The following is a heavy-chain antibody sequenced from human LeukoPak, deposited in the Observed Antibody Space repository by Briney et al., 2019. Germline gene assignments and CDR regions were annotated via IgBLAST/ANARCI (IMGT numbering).Heavy chain of an antibody. CDR1: GFTFSDYY. CDR3: ASPYSGSYYMGQPY. CDR2: ISSSGSTI. J-gene: IGHJ4*02. D-gene: IGHD3-10*01. V-gene: IGHV3-11*01. Sequence: GGSPRLSCAASGFTFSDYYMSWIRQAPGKGLEWVSYISSSGSTIYYADSVKGRFTISRDNAKNSLYLQMNSLRAEDTAVYYCASPYSGSYYMGQPYWGQGTLVTVSS.